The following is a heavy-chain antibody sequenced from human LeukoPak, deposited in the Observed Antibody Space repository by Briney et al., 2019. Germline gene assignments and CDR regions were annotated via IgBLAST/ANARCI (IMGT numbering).Heavy chain of an antibody. CDR3: AGNSDY. Sequence: SETLSLTCTVSGGSISTTNYYWGWIRQPPGKGLEWIGSMSNSGITYYNPSLKSRLTISVDTSTNQFSLKLTSVTAADTAMYYCAGNSDYWGQGTLVTVSS. CDR1: GGSISTTNYY. CDR2: MSNSGIT. J-gene: IGHJ4*02. V-gene: IGHV4-39*07. D-gene: IGHD2/OR15-2a*01.